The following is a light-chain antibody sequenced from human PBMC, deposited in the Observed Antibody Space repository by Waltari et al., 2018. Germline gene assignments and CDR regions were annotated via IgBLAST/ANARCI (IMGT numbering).Light chain of an antibody. CDR1: QSVPNNY. V-gene: IGKV3-20*01. CDR2: DVS. J-gene: IGKJ4*01. CDR3: QDYAHSPLP. Sequence: EIVLTQSPGTLSLSPGERATLSCRASQSVPNNYLAWYQHTPGQAPRLVIYDVSSSATGIPDRFSGSWSGTDFTLTINRLEPEDFAVYFCQDYAHSPLPFGGGTKVEI.